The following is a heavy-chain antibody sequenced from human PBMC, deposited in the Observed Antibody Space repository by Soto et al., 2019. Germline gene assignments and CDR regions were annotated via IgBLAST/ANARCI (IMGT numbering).Heavy chain of an antibody. J-gene: IGHJ3*02. CDR3: ARGMYDSSGFSNPFDI. CDR1: GVSISSSY. V-gene: IGHV4-59*01. Sequence: SETLSLTCTVSGVSISSSYWSWIRQSPGKEMQWIGYIYYSGSVKYNPSPNSRVTISADMSRNQLSLRVTPVTAADTALYYCARGMYDSSGFSNPFDIWGQGTMVTVSS. D-gene: IGHD3-22*01. CDR2: IYYSGSV.